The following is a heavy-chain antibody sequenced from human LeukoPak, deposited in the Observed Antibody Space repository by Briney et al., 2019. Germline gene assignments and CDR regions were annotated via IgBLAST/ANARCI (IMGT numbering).Heavy chain of an antibody. CDR1: GGSISSGSYY. CDR3: ARDPAGLQYYYYYMDV. V-gene: IGHV4-61*02. D-gene: IGHD4-11*01. Sequence: SETLSLTCTVSGGSISSGSYYWSWIRQPAAKGLEGFVRLYTSGSTNYHPSLKSRVTISVDTSKNQFSLKLSSVTAADTAVYYCARDPAGLQYYYYYMDVWGKGTTVTVSS. CDR2: LYTSGST. J-gene: IGHJ6*03.